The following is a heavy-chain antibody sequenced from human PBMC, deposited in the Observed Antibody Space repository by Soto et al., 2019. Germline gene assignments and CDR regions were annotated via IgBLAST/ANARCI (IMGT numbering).Heavy chain of an antibody. CDR2: INWNSGSI. CDR3: AKDIGGWHEGRGTYYHYYGMDV. CDR1: GFIFDDNA. V-gene: IGHV3-9*01. Sequence: EVQLVESGGGMVQPGRSLRLSCAASGFIFDDNAMHWVRQGPGKGLEWVSGINWNSGSIGYADSVKGRFTISRDNTKNSLYLQMNSLRPADTGLYYCAKDIGGWHEGRGTYYHYYGMDVWGQGTTVTASS. J-gene: IGHJ6*02. D-gene: IGHD6-19*01.